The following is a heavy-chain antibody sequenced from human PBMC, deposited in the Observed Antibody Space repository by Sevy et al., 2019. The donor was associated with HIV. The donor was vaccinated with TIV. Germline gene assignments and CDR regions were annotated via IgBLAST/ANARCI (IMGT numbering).Heavy chain of an antibody. Sequence: GGSLRLSCAASGFTFSDYYMTWIRQTPVKGLEWVSYISSSGTTIYYTDSVKGRFTISRDNAKNSLYLQMNSLTAEDTAVYYCASRGDIVPTREFWGHGTLVTVSS. CDR3: ASRGDIVPTREF. D-gene: IGHD5-12*01. CDR2: ISSSGTTI. CDR1: GFTFSDYY. V-gene: IGHV3-11*01. J-gene: IGHJ4*01.